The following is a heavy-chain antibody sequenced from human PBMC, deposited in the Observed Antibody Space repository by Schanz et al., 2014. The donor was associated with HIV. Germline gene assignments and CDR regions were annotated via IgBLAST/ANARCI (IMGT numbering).Heavy chain of an antibody. Sequence: EVQLVESGGAWVQPGGSLRLSCAASRFTFSSYAMSWVRQAPGKGLEWVSLISGSGGHTYYADSVKGRFTISRDNSKNTLFLQMNSLRAEDAAVYYCARAPYTTSTRIDYWGQGTLVTVSS. CDR3: ARAPYTTSTRIDY. J-gene: IGHJ4*02. CDR1: RFTFSSYA. CDR2: ISGSGGHT. D-gene: IGHD1-1*01. V-gene: IGHV3-23*04.